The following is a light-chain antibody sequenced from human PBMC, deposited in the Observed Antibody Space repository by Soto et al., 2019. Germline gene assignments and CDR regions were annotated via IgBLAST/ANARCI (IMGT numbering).Light chain of an antibody. CDR1: QSVSSSY. V-gene: IGKV3-20*01. CDR3: QQYGSSPTT. CDR2: SAS. Sequence: EIVLTQSPGTLSLSPGERATLSCRASQSVSSSYLAWYQQKPRQAPRLLIYSASSRATGIPDRFSGSGSGTDFTLTISRLEPEDFAVYYCQQYGSSPTTFGQGTKVEIK. J-gene: IGKJ1*01.